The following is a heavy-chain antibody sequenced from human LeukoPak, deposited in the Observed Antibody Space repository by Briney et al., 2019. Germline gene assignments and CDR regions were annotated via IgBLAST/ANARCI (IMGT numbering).Heavy chain of an antibody. CDR3: AKVRHIVVVTAPFDY. CDR1: GFTFDDYA. CDR2: ISWNSGSI. Sequence: GGSLRLSCAASGFTFDDYAMHWVRQAPGKGLEWVSGISWNSGSIGYADSVKGRFTISRDNAKNSLYLQMNSLRAEDTALYYCAKVRHIVVVTAPFDYWGQGTLVAVSS. J-gene: IGHJ4*02. V-gene: IGHV3-9*01. D-gene: IGHD2-21*02.